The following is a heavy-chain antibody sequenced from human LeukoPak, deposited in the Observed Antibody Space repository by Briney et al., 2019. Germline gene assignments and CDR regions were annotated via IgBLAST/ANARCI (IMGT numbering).Heavy chain of an antibody. CDR3: ARAPPGLYSSSWPLDS. D-gene: IGHD6-13*01. CDR2: INPNSGGT. Sequence: GASVEVSCKASGYTFTGYYMHWVRQAPGQGLEWMGRINPNSGGTNYAQKFQGRVTMTRDTSISTAYMELSRLRSDDTAVCYCARAPPGLYSSSWPLDSWGQGTLVTVSS. V-gene: IGHV1-2*06. J-gene: IGHJ4*02. CDR1: GYTFTGYY.